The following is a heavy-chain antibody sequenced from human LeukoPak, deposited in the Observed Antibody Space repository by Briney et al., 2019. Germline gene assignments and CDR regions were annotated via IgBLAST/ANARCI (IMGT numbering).Heavy chain of an antibody. CDR1: GYSISSGYY. Sequence: SETLSLTCTVSGYSISSGYYWGWIRQPPGKGLEWIGSIYHSGSTYYNPSLKSRVTISVDTSKNQFSLKLSSVTAADTAVYYCARTTDYYDSSGLEVSYFDYWGQGTLVTVSS. D-gene: IGHD3-22*01. J-gene: IGHJ4*02. CDR2: IYHSGST. V-gene: IGHV4-38-2*02. CDR3: ARTTDYYDSSGLEVSYFDY.